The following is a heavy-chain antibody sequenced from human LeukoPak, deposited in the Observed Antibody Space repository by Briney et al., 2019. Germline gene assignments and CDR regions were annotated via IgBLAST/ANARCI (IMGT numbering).Heavy chain of an antibody. D-gene: IGHD1-26*01. CDR1: GYTFPGYY. J-gene: IGHJ4*02. V-gene: IGHV1-2*02. Sequence: ASVKVSCKASGYTFPGYYMHWVRQAPGQGLEWMGWITPKSGGTNNAQQFQGRVTMTRDTSISTAYMELSRLKSDDTAVYYCAREGAHDYWGQGTLVTVSS. CDR2: ITPKSGGT. CDR3: AREGAHDY.